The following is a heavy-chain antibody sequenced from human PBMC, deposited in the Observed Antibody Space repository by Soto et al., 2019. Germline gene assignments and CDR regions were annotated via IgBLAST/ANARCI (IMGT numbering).Heavy chain of an antibody. Sequence: SETLSLTCTVSGGSISSYYRSWIRQPPGKGLEWIGYIYYSGSTNYNPSLKSRVTISVDTSKNQFSLKLSSVTAADTAVYYCARGGLDILTGYGAFDIWGQGTMVTVSS. J-gene: IGHJ3*02. CDR1: GGSISSYY. CDR2: IYYSGST. V-gene: IGHV4-59*08. D-gene: IGHD3-9*01. CDR3: ARGGLDILTGYGAFDI.